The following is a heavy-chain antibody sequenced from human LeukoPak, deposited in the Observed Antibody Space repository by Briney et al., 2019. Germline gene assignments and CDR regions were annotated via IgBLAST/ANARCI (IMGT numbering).Heavy chain of an antibody. D-gene: IGHD6-19*01. V-gene: IGHV5-51*01. CDR2: FSPGDSDS. CDR1: GYSFTNYW. J-gene: IGHJ4*02. CDR3: ARLASAWNFDY. Sequence: GESLKISFQGSGYSFTNYWIGWVRQMPGKDLEWMGIFSPGDSDSRYSPSFRGQVTISADKSISTVYLQWSSLKASDTAMYYCARLASAWNFDYWGQGTLVTVSS.